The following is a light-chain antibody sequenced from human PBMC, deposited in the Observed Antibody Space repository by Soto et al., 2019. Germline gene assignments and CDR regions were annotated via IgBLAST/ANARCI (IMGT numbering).Light chain of an antibody. J-gene: IGKJ4*01. Sequence: EVVMTQSPATVSVSPGEGVTLSCRASQTISNDLAWYQHKPGQAPRLLIYGASTRDTGVPARFSGGGSGTEFTLTISSLQSEDFAFYYCQQNNKWPPVTFGGGTKVEIK. CDR1: QTISND. CDR3: QQNNKWPPVT. CDR2: GAS. V-gene: IGKV3-15*01.